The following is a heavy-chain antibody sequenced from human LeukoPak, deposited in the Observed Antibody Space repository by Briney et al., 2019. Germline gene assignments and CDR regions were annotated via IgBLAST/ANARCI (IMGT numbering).Heavy chain of an antibody. V-gene: IGHV1-46*01. CDR3: ARSSTYYDFWSGYSDDAFDI. CDR1: GYTFPSYY. CDR2: INPSGGNT. Sequence: ASVKVSCKASGYTFPSYYMHWVRQAPGQGLEWMGVINPSGGNTNSAQKFQGRVTMTRDTSTRTVYMELSSLRSEDTAVYYCARSSTYYDFWSGYSDDAFDIWGQGTMVTVSS. D-gene: IGHD3-3*01. J-gene: IGHJ3*02.